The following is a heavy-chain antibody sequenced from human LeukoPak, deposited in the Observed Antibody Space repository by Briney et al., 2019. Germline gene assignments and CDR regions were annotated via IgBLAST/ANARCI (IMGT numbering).Heavy chain of an antibody. Sequence: PSETLSLTCTVSGGSINSYYWSWIRQPPGKGLEWIGYIYYIGSTNYNPSLKSRVTISVDTSKNQFSLRLTSVTAADTAVYYCARVGGFPLSTFDVWGQGTLVTVSS. CDR2: IYYIGST. J-gene: IGHJ3*01. CDR1: GGSINSYY. CDR3: ARVGGFPLSTFDV. V-gene: IGHV4-59*08. D-gene: IGHD2-15*01.